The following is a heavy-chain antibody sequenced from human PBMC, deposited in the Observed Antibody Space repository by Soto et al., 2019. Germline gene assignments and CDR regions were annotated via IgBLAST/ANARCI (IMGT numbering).Heavy chain of an antibody. CDR1: GYSFTSYW. V-gene: IGHV5-51*01. Sequence: GESLKISCKGSGYSFTSYWIGWVRQMPGKGLEWMGIIYPGDSDTRYSPSFQGQVTISADKSISTAYLQWSSLKASDTAMYYCASHVGDYDYYYGMDVWGQGTTVTVSS. CDR2: IYPGDSDT. D-gene: IGHD4-17*01. J-gene: IGHJ6*02. CDR3: ASHVGDYDYYYGMDV.